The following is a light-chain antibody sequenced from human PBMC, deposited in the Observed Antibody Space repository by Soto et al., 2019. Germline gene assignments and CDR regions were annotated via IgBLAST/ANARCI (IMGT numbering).Light chain of an antibody. CDR1: TSDIGSYNY. V-gene: IGLV2-14*03. CDR3: SSYTSSSILI. CDR2: GVS. Sequence: QSVLTQPASVSGSPGQSITISCTGTTSDIGSYNYVSWYQQQPDKAPKLMIFGVSNRPSGVSDRFSGSKSANTASLTVSGLQAEDEADYYCSSYTSSSILIFGGGTKLTVL. J-gene: IGLJ2*01.